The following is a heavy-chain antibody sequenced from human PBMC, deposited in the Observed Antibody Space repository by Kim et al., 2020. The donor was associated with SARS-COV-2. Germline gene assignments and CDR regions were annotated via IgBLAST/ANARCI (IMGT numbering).Heavy chain of an antibody. J-gene: IGHJ1*01. CDR1: GASVTKGNFY. D-gene: IGHD1-1*01. CDR3: ARPVEQWLLTSFET. CDR2: IFHSGTT. V-gene: IGHV4-39*02. Sequence: SETLSLTCSVSGASVTKGNFYWGWVRFSPGKGLEWMGSIFHSGTTYYNPTLGGRVSLSIDTSKNVFSLNLTSVTAADTAFYYCARPVEQWLLTSFETWGQGVQVTVSS.